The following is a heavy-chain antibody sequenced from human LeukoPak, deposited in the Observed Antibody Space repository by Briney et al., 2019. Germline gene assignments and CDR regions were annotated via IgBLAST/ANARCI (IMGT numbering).Heavy chain of an antibody. J-gene: IGHJ6*02. V-gene: IGHV3-23*01. CDR1: GFTFSSYA. D-gene: IGHD2-15*01. Sequence: PGGSLRLSCAASGFTFSSYAMGWVRQAPGKGLEWVSAISGSGGSTYYADSVKGRFTISRDNSKNTLYLQMNSLRAEDTAVYYCAKGLALGYRSGGSCYYYYGMDVWGQGTTVTVSS. CDR2: ISGSGGST. CDR3: AKGLALGYRSGGSCYYYYGMDV.